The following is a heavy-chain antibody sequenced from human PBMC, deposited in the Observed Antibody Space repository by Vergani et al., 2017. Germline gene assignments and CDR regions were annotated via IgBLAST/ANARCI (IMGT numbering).Heavy chain of an antibody. Sequence: QVQLQQWGGGLLKPSETLSLTCVVNGGSFTSYHWTWIRQSPGEGLEWVGDIDHTGRPDNNPSLKSRLTMSVDKSRNQFSLTRNSVTATDTAIYFCARVNTETNGHLYYYYYMDVWGQGTAVTVSS. CDR2: IDHTGRP. D-gene: IGHD4-11*01. J-gene: IGHJ6*03. V-gene: IGHV4-34*01. CDR1: GGSFTSYH. CDR3: ARVNTETNGHLYYYYYMDV.